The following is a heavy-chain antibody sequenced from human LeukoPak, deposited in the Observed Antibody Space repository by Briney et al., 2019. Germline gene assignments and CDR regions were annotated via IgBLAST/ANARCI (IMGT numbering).Heavy chain of an antibody. CDR3: ARTRYYYNSRSYGAPYYFDY. CDR2: IYYSGST. V-gene: IGHV4-59*01. J-gene: IGHJ4*02. Sequence: TSETLSLTCTVSSGSISSYYWSWIRQPPGKGLEWIGYIYYSGSTNYNPSLKSRVTISVDTSKNQFSLKLSSVTAADTAVYYCARTRYYYNSRSYGAPYYFDYWGQGTLVTVSS. D-gene: IGHD3-10*01. CDR1: SGSISSYY.